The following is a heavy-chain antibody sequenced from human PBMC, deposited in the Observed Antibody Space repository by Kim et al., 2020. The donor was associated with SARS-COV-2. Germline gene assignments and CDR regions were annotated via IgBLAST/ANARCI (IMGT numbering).Heavy chain of an antibody. CDR3: ARVTNRYCDC. CDR1: GFTFSNYA. V-gene: IGHV3-23*01. CDR2: VTTSGSGT. Sequence: GGSLRLSCAASGFTFSNYAMRWVRQAPGKGLEWVSSVTTSGSGTYYADSVRGRFTISRDNSKNTLYLQLNSLRAEDTAVYFCARVTNRYCDCWGQGTLVTVSS. D-gene: IGHD2-21*02. J-gene: IGHJ4*02.